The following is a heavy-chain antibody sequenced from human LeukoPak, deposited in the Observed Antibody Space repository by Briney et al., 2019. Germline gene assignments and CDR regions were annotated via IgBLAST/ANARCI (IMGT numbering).Heavy chain of an antibody. D-gene: IGHD5-18*01. CDR3: ARDGYSFGHDFDY. CDR1: GFTFSSYW. CDR2: IKGDGSST. Sequence: GGSLRLSCAASGFTFSSYWMHWVRHTPGKGLVWVSRIKGDGSSTSYADSVKGRFTISRDNAKNTLYLQMNSLRAEDTAVYYCARDGYSFGHDFDYWGQGTLATVSP. V-gene: IGHV3-74*01. J-gene: IGHJ4*02.